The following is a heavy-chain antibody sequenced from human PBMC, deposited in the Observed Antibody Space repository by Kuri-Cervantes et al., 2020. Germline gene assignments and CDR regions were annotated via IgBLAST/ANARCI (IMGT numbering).Heavy chain of an antibody. V-gene: IGHV4-38-2*02. J-gene: IGHJ3*01. CDR3: ASWWQLVNAFDV. D-gene: IGHD4-23*01. CDR1: GYSISSGYY. Sequence: SETLSLTCTVSGYSISSGYYWGWIRQPPGKGLEWIGSIYHSGSTYYNPSLSSQVTISIDTSENQFSLKLRSVTAADTAVYYCASWWQLVNAFDVWGQGTMVTVSS. CDR2: IYHSGST.